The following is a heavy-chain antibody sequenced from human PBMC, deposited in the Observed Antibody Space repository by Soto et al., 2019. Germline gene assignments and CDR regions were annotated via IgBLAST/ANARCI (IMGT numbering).Heavy chain of an antibody. J-gene: IGHJ4*02. D-gene: IGHD6-13*01. V-gene: IGHV1-18*01. CDR3: ARVREQHWSNYFDY. Sequence: ASVKVSCKASGYTFTSYGISWVRQAPGQGLEWMGWISAYNGNTNYAQKLQGRVTMTTDTSTSTAYMELRSLRSDDTAVYYCARVREQHWSNYFDYWGQGTLVTVSS. CDR1: GYTFTSYG. CDR2: ISAYNGNT.